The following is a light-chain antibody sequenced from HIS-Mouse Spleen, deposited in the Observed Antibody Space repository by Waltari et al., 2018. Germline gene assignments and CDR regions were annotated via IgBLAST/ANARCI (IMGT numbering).Light chain of an antibody. V-gene: IGLV3-19*01. CDR1: SLRSYY. Sequence: SSELTQDPAVSVALGQTVRITCPGDSLRSYYASVYQPKPGQAPVLVIYGKNNRPSGIPDRFSGSSSGNTASLTITGAQAEDEADYYCNSRDSSGNHVVFGGGTKLTVL. J-gene: IGLJ2*01. CDR3: NSRDSSGNHVV. CDR2: GKN.